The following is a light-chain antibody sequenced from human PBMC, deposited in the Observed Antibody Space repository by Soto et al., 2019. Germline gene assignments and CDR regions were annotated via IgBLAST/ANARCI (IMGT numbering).Light chain of an antibody. Sequence: QSALTQPPSASGSPGQSVTLSCTGSSSDVGGYEHVSWYQQHPGRVPKPLIYDVSKRLSGVPDRFSGYKSGNTASLTVSGLQAEDEADYYCSSYAGSDNMIFGGGTKLTVL. CDR1: SSDVGGYEH. CDR2: DVS. V-gene: IGLV2-8*01. CDR3: SSYAGSDNMI. J-gene: IGLJ2*01.